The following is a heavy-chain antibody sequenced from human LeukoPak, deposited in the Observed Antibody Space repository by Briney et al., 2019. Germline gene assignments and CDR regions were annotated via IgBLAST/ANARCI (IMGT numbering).Heavy chain of an antibody. V-gene: IGHV3-53*01. CDR3: AKDKNGPET. Sequence: QPGGSLRLSCAASGFAVSSNYMSWVRQAPGKGLDWVSVIYSDGGTYYADSVKGRFTISRDNSQNTLSLQMNSLRAEDTAVYYCAKDKNGPETWGQGTLVIVSS. CDR2: IYSDGGT. J-gene: IGHJ4*02. D-gene: IGHD1-14*01. CDR1: GFAVSSNY.